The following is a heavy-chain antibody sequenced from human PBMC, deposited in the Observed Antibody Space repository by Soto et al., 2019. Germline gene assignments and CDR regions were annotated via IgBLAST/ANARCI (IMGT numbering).Heavy chain of an antibody. J-gene: IGHJ5*02. CDR1: GYSFTNSW. CDR2: IYFADSDT. V-gene: IGHV5-51*03. D-gene: IGHD7-27*01. CDR3: AKTGVADWFDP. Sequence: EVQLVPSGAEVKKPGESLKISCKAAGYSFTNSWIGWGRQMPGKGLEWVGIIYFADSDTRYSPSFQGQVTISVDKSIGTSYLQWSSLKASDTAIYYCAKTGVADWFDPWGQGTLVTVSS.